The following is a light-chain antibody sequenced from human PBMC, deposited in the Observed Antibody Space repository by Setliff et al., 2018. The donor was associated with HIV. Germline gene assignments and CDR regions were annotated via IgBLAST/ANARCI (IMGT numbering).Light chain of an antibody. CDR1: SSDVGNYNL. Sequence: QSVLTQPASVSGSPGQSITISCTGTSSDVGNYNLVSRYQHHPGKAPILMVYEVTKRPSGVSNRFSGSKSGNTASLTISGSQAEDEADYYCCSYAGSYTYIFGSGTKVTVL. J-gene: IGLJ1*01. CDR3: CSYAGSYTYI. V-gene: IGLV2-23*02. CDR2: EVT.